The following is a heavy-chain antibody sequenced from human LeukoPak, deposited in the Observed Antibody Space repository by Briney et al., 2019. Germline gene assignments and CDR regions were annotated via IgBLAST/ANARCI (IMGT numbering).Heavy chain of an antibody. CDR1: GFTVSTNY. CDR3: ARYDYGRSGFDY. Sequence: GGSLRLSCAASGFTVSTNYMTWVRQAPGKGLEWVSVIYSGGNTYYADSVKGRFSISRDNSKNTLYLQMNSLRAEDTAVYYCARYDYGRSGFDYWGQGTLVTVSS. J-gene: IGHJ4*02. D-gene: IGHD5-12*01. V-gene: IGHV3-66*01. CDR2: IYSGGNT.